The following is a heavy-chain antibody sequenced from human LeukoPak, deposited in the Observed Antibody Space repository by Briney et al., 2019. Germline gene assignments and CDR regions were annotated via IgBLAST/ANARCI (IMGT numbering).Heavy chain of an antibody. D-gene: IGHD5-12*01. CDR2: INHSGST. Sequence: SDTLSLTCAVYGGSFSGYYWRWIRQPPGNGLEWIGEINHSGSTNYNPSLKSRVTISVDTSKNQFSLKLSSVSAADTAVYYCARQLGATILNWFDPWGQGTLVTVSS. CDR1: GGSFSGYY. J-gene: IGHJ5*02. V-gene: IGHV4-34*01. CDR3: ARQLGATILNWFDP.